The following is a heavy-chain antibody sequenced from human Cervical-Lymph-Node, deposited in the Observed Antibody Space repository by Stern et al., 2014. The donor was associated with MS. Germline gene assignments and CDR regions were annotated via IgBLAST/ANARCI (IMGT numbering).Heavy chain of an antibody. V-gene: IGHV1-2*06. D-gene: IGHD4-17*01. Sequence: QVQLVESGTEVKKPGASVKVSCKASGYTFSAYYVHWVRQAPGQGLEWMGRINGHTGDTNYAQKFQGRVTMDRDPSISTAYLELASLRSDDTAVYYCAREGRSTVTTAAAYWGQGTLVTVYS. CDR3: AREGRSTVTTAAAY. J-gene: IGHJ4*02. CDR1: GYTFSAYY. CDR2: INGHTGDT.